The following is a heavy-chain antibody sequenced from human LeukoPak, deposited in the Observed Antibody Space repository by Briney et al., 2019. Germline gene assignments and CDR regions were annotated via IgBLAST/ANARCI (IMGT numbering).Heavy chain of an antibody. Sequence: SKTLSLTCAVSGYSISSGYYWGWIRPPPGKGLEYIGSVHHSADTYYNPSLKSRVTMSIDTSKNQFSLRLSSVTAADTAVYYCARLYCGSDCYAFDYWGQGALVTVSS. D-gene: IGHD2-21*02. CDR2: VHHSADT. J-gene: IGHJ4*02. V-gene: IGHV4-38-2*01. CDR3: ARLYCGSDCYAFDY. CDR1: GYSISSGYY.